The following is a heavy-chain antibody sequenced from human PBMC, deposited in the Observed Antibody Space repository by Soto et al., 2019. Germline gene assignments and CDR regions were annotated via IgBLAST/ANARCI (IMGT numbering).Heavy chain of an antibody. V-gene: IGHV1-69*06. Sequence: QVQLVQSGAEVKKPGSSVKVSCKASGGTFSSYAISWVRQAPGHGLEWMGGIIPIFGTANYAQKFQGRVTITADKSTSTAYMELSSLRSEETAVYYCARGFRSALDRGWFYPWGQGTLVTVSA. CDR3: ARGFRSALDRGWFYP. D-gene: IGHD3-10*01. CDR1: GGTFSSYA. J-gene: IGHJ5*02. CDR2: IIPIFGTA.